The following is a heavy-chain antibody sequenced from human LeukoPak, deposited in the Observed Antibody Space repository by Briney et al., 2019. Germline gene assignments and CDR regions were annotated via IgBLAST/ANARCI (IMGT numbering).Heavy chain of an antibody. V-gene: IGHV4-59*01. CDR1: GGSFSGYY. CDR3: ARSSAAAGTPIDY. J-gene: IGHJ4*02. CDR2: IYYSGST. Sequence: SETLSLTCAVYGGSFSGYYWSWIRQPPGKGLEWIGYIYYSGSTNYNPSLKSRVTISVDTSKNQFSLKLSSVTAADTAVYYCARSSAAAGTPIDYWGQGTLVTVSS. D-gene: IGHD6-13*01.